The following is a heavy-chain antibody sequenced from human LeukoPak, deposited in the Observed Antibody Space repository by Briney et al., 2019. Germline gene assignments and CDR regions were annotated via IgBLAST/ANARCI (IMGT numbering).Heavy chain of an antibody. D-gene: IGHD3-9*01. V-gene: IGHV1-46*01. Sequence: EASVKVSCTASGYTFTSYYVHWVRQAPGQGLEWMGIINPSGGSTSYAQKFQSRVTMTRDTSTSTFYMEVRSLRSEDTAVYYCARNPDILTGYPLYSFDYWGLGTLVTVSS. CDR1: GYTFTSYY. CDR3: ARNPDILTGYPLYSFDY. J-gene: IGHJ4*02. CDR2: INPSGGST.